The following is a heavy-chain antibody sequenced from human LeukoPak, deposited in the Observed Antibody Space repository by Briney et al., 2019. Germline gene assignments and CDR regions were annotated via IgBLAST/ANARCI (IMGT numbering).Heavy chain of an antibody. D-gene: IGHD2-21*02. CDR3: ARDRGGGDSSPWGNYFDY. V-gene: IGHV3-30-3*01. Sequence: PGGSLRLSCAASGFTFSSYAMHWVRQAPGKGLEWVAVISYDGSNKYYADSVKGRFTISRDNSKNTLYLQMNSLRAEDTAVYYCARDRGGGDSSPWGNYFDYWGQGTLVTVSS. CDR1: GFTFSSYA. J-gene: IGHJ4*02. CDR2: ISYDGSNK.